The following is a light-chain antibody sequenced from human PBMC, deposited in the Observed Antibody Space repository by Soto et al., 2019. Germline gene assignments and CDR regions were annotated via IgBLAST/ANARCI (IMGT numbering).Light chain of an antibody. CDR2: GAS. V-gene: IGKV3D-15*01. CDR3: QQYNSWVT. CDR1: QSVGSN. Sequence: EIVMTQSPDTLSASPGERATLSCRASQSVGSNLAWYQQKPGQAPRLLIYGASNRATGIPARFSGSGSGTDFTLTISSLQSEDSAVYYCQQYNSWVTFGGGTKVDIK. J-gene: IGKJ4*01.